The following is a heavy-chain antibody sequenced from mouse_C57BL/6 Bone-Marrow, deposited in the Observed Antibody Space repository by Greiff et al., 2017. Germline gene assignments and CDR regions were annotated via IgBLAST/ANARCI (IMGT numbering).Heavy chain of an antibody. D-gene: IGHD1-1*01. Sequence: VQLQQSGAELVRPGASVTLSCTASGFNIKDDYMHWVKQRPEQGLEWIGWIDPENGDTEYASKFQGTATITADTSSNTAYLQLSSLTSEDTAVYYCTNYYGSNWYFDVWGTGTTVTVSS. CDR1: GFNIKDDY. J-gene: IGHJ1*03. CDR3: TNYYGSNWYFDV. CDR2: IDPENGDT. V-gene: IGHV14-4*01.